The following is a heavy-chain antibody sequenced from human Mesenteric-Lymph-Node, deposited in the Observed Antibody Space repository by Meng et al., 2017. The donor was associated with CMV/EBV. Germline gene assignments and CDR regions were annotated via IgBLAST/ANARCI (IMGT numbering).Heavy chain of an antibody. J-gene: IGHJ4*02. V-gene: IGHV3-74*01. CDR2: INNDGSIT. CDR1: GFTLTSYW. Sequence: LVESGGGLFQPGVSLSLSWVGRGFTLTSYWMPWVRQVPGEGLMWVSRINNDGSITSYADSVKGRLTMYGYNAKITLYLQMSDLRADDSAVYYCIRDLVGKRDDWGQGTLVTVSS. D-gene: IGHD5-24*01. CDR3: IRDLVGKRDD.